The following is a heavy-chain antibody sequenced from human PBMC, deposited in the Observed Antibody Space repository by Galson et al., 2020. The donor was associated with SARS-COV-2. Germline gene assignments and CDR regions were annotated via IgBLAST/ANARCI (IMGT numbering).Heavy chain of an antibody. V-gene: IGHV3-13*01. D-gene: IGHD6-13*01. J-gene: IGHJ6*04. CDR3: ARGSHVNIAAAGEMDV. CDR2: IGTAGDT. CDR1: GFTFSSYD. Sequence: GGSLRLSCAASGFTFSSYDMHWVRQATGKGLEWVSAIGTAGDTYYPGSVKGRFTISRENAKNSLYLQMNSLRAGDTAVYYCARGSHVNIAAAGEMDVWGKGTTVTVSS.